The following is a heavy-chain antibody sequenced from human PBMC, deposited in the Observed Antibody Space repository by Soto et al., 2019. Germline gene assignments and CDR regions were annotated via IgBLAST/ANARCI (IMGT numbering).Heavy chain of an antibody. CDR3: AKRPRALLTFDY. CDR2: ISDSGGTS. D-gene: IGHD1-26*01. CDR1: GFIFSNYV. J-gene: IGHJ4*02. Sequence: EVQLVDSGGGLVQPGGSLRLSCAASGFIFSNYVMSWVRQAPGKGLEWVSSISDSGGTSYYADSVKGRFTISRDNSKNTLYLQMNRLRAEDTDIYYCAKRPRALLTFDYWGQGTLVTVSS. V-gene: IGHV3-23*04.